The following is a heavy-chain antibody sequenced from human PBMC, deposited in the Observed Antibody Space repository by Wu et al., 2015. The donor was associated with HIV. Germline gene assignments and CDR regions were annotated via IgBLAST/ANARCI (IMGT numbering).Heavy chain of an antibody. V-gene: IGHV1-69*12. CDR2: IIPIFGTA. Sequence: QVQLVQSGAEVKKPGSSVKVSCKASGGTFSSYAISWVRQAPGQGLEWMGGIIPIFGTANYAQKFQGRVTITADESTSTAYMELSSLRSEDTAAYYCAKVGDVAVAGANYYYYYMDVWGKGTTVTVSS. CDR3: AKVGDVAVAGANYYYYYMDV. CDR1: GGTFSSYA. D-gene: IGHD6-19*01. J-gene: IGHJ6*03.